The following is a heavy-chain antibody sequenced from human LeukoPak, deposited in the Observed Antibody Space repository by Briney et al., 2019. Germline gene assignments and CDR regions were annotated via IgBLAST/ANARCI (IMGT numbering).Heavy chain of an antibody. J-gene: IGHJ4*02. D-gene: IGHD3-3*01. CDR2: ISASGRST. CDR1: GFNFSSFV. V-gene: IGHV3-23*01. CDR3: AKKSPIFGVVIPLFDY. Sequence: PGGSLRLSCAGSGFNFSSFVMTWVRQAPGKGLEWVSCISASGRSTYYADSVKGRFTISRDNSKNTLYLQVNSLRAEDTAVYHCAKKSPIFGVVIPLFDYWGQGTLVSVSS.